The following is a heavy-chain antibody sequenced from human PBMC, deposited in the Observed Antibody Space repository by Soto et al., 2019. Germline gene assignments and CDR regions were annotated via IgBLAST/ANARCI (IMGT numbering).Heavy chain of an antibody. CDR1: GDSVTGHY. CDR2: MSHSGGS. D-gene: IGHD1-1*01. J-gene: IGHJ3*02. CDR3: ARVERGTVTTVVDAFDI. Sequence: SETLSLTCSFSGDSVTGHYLTWIRQSPEKGLEWIGDMSHSGGSHFNPSLKSRVTISVDTSKNQFSLNIYSVTAADTALYYCARVERGTVTTVVDAFDIWGPGTMVTVSS. V-gene: IGHV4-34*01.